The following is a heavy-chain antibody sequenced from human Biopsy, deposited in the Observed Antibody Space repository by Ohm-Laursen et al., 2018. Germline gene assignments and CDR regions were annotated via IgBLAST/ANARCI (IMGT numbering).Heavy chain of an antibody. CDR2: IYYSGST. J-gene: IGHJ6*02. CDR3: ARAVDYYDPYYYYGLDV. CDR1: GGSVSSGGFY. Sequence: SETLSLTCTVSGGSVSSGGFYWSWIRQHPGKGLEWIGYIYYSGSTNYNPSPKSRVTISVDTSKNQFSLKLRSVTAADTAVYYCARAVDYYDPYYYYGLDVWGQGTTVTVSS. V-gene: IGHV4-61*08. D-gene: IGHD3-16*01.